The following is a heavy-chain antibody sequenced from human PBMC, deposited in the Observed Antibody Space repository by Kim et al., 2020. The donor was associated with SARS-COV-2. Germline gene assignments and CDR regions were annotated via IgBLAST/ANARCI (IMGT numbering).Heavy chain of an antibody. D-gene: IGHD2-2*01. CDR3: ARVRRGYCSSTSCYYDWFDP. J-gene: IGHJ5*02. Sequence: SVKVSCKASGGTFSSYAISWVRQAPGQGLEWMGRIIPILGIANYAQKFQGRVTITADKSTSTAYMELSSLRSEDTAVYYCARVRRGYCSSTSCYYDWFDPWGQGTLVTVSS. CDR1: GGTFSSYA. V-gene: IGHV1-69*04. CDR2: IIPILGIA.